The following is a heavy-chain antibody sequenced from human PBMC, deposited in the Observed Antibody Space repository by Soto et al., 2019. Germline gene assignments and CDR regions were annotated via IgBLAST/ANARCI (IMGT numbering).Heavy chain of an antibody. Sequence: PGGSLRLSCAASGFTFSSYEMTWVRQAPGKGLEWVSYISSSGSTIYYADSVKGRFTISRDNAKNSLYLQMNSLRAEDTAVYYCASQQLVRFWYFDLWGRGTLVTVSS. D-gene: IGHD6-13*01. CDR2: ISSSGSTI. V-gene: IGHV3-48*03. J-gene: IGHJ2*01. CDR3: ASQQLVRFWYFDL. CDR1: GFTFSSYE.